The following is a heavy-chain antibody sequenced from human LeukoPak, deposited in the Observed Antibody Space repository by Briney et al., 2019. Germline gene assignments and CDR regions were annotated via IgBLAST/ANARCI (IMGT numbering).Heavy chain of an antibody. D-gene: IGHD3-10*01. CDR1: GFSFSNYE. V-gene: IGHV3-48*01. J-gene: IGHJ4*02. Sequence: GGSLRLSCAASGFSFSNYEMNWVRQAPGKGLEWISYITASSTTIYYADSVKGRFTISRHNSKNTLYLQMNSLRAEDTAVYYCAISYYYGSGSYYDYWGQGTLVTVSS. CDR3: AISYYYGSGSYYDY. CDR2: ITASSTTI.